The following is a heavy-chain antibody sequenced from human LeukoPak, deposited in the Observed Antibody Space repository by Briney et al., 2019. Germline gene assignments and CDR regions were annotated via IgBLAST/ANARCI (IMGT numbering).Heavy chain of an antibody. Sequence: PSETLSLTCTVSGGSISSHYWSWIRQPPGKGLEWIGYIYYSGSTNYNPSLKSRVTISVDTSKNQFSLKLSSVTAADTAVYYCARVTGVGAFDIWGQGTMVTVSS. CDR3: ARVTGVGAFDI. CDR2: IYYSGST. CDR1: GGSISSHY. V-gene: IGHV4-59*11. J-gene: IGHJ3*02. D-gene: IGHD7-27*01.